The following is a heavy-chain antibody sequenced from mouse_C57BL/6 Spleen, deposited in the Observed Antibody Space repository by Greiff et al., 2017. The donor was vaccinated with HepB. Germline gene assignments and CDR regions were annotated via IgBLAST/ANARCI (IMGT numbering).Heavy chain of an antibody. D-gene: IGHD1-1*01. CDR2: ISGGSGNT. CDR1: GFTFSSYT. CDR3: AKQDYGSSFDY. J-gene: IGHJ2*01. V-gene: IGHV5-9*01. Sequence: EVKLVESGGGLVKPGGSLKLSCAASGFTFSSYTMSWVRQTPEKRLEWVATISGGSGNTYYPDSVKGRFTISRDNAKNTLYLQMSSLRSEDTALYYCAKQDYGSSFDYWGQGTTLTVSS.